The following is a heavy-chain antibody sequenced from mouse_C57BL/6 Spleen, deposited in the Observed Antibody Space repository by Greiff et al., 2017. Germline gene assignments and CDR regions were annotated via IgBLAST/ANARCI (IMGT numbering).Heavy chain of an antibody. Sequence: QVQLQQSGPELVKPGASVKISCKASGYAFSSSWMNWVKQRPGKGLEWIGRIYPGDGDTNYNGKFKGKATLTADKSSSTAYMQLSSLTSEDSAVYFCAGSYYYGSRGYFDVWGTGTTVTVSS. J-gene: IGHJ1*03. CDR2: IYPGDGDT. CDR3: AGSYYYGSRGYFDV. CDR1: GYAFSSSW. V-gene: IGHV1-82*01. D-gene: IGHD1-1*01.